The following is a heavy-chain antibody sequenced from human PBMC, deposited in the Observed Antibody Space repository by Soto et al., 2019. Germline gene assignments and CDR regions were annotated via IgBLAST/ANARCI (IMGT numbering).Heavy chain of an antibody. V-gene: IGHV1-46*03. Sequence: QVQLVQSGAEVKKPGASVKVSCKASGYTFTSYYMHWVRQAPGQGLEWVGIINPSGGSTSYAQKLQGRVTMTRDTSTSTVYMELSSLRSEDTAVYYCARDEINRTKRITMVRGDNYYYHMDVWGKGTTVTVSS. CDR1: GYTFTSYY. CDR3: ARDEINRTKRITMVRGDNYYYHMDV. J-gene: IGHJ6*03. D-gene: IGHD3-10*01. CDR2: INPSGGST.